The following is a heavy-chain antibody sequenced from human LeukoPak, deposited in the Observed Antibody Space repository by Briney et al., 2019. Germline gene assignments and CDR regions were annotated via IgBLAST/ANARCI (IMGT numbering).Heavy chain of an antibody. J-gene: IGHJ5*02. D-gene: IGHD3-10*01. CDR3: ARAAYGSTRFDP. CDR1: GGSISSGVYY. V-gene: IGHV4-31*03. Sequence: SQTLSLTCTVSGGSISSGVYYWSWIRQHPGTCLEWIGYIYYSGSTYYNPSLKSRVTISVDTSKNQFSLKLSSVTAADTAVYYCARAAYGSTRFDPWGQGTLVTVSS. CDR2: IYYSGST.